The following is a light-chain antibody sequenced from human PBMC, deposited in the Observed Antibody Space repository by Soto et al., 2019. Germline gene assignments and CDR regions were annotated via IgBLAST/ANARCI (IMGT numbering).Light chain of an antibody. CDR3: QQYNNWPSWT. CDR1: QSVGSVY. CDR2: GAS. J-gene: IGKJ1*01. Sequence: DIVVTLSPGTLSLSPGESATLSVGASQSVGSVYLAWYQQNPGPAPRLLIHGASNRASGIPDRFSGSGSGTEFTLTISSLQSEDFAVYYCQQYNNWPSWTFGQGTKVDIK. V-gene: IGKV3D-15*01.